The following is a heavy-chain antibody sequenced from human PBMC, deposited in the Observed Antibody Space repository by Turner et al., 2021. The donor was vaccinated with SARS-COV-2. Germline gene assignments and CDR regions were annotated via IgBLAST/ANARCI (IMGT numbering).Heavy chain of an antibody. CDR2: SIPVLDMS. Sequence: QVQLVQSGAEVKKLGSSVKVSCRASGGNFKNYGFNWVRQAPGQGLEWMGRSIPVLDMSEYEQKFQGRVTIIADKSTNTAYMELTSLRSEDTATYYCAIEVIMRGNGYGDQTYYFDYWGQGTLVIVSS. CDR3: AIEVIMRGNGYGDQTYYFDY. J-gene: IGHJ4*02. V-gene: IGHV1-69*04. D-gene: IGHD2-21*01. CDR1: GGNFKNYG.